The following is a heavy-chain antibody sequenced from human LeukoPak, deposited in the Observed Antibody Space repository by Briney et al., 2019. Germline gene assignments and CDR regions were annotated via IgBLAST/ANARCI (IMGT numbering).Heavy chain of an antibody. CDR2: MWYDGSNK. Sequence: PGGSLRLSCAASGFTFSSYGMHWVRQAPGKGLEWVAVMWYDGSNKYYADSVKGRFTISRDDSKNTLYLQMNSLRAEDTAMYYCARRLPPVMKYYFDYWGQGTLVTVSS. D-gene: IGHD4-11*01. V-gene: IGHV3-33*01. J-gene: IGHJ4*02. CDR3: ARRLPPVMKYYFDY. CDR1: GFTFSSYG.